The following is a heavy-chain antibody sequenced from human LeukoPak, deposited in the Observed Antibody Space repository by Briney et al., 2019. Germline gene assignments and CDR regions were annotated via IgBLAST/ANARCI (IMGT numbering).Heavy chain of an antibody. J-gene: IGHJ5*02. Sequence: QPGGSLRLSCAASGFTFSSCSMNWARQAPGKGLEWVSYISSSSSTIYYAGSVKGRFTISRDNAKNSLYLQMNSLRAEDTAVYYCARFFRGYCSGGSCYSSRFDPWGQGTLVTVSS. D-gene: IGHD2-15*01. CDR1: GFTFSSCS. CDR3: ARFFRGYCSGGSCYSSRFDP. V-gene: IGHV3-48*01. CDR2: ISSSSSTI.